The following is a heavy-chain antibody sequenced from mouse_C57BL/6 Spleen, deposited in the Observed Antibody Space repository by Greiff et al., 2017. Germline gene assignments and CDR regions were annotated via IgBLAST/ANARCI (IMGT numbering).Heavy chain of an antibody. Sequence: EVQLQQSGPELVKPGDSVKISCKASGYTFTGYFMNWVMQSHGKSLEWIGRINPYNGDTFYNQKFKGQATLTVDKSSSTANMELRSLTSEDSAVYYCARNGDYDKYFDVWGKGTTVTVSS. CDR2: INPYNGDT. D-gene: IGHD2-4*01. V-gene: IGHV1-20*01. CDR3: ARNGDYDKYFDV. J-gene: IGHJ1*03. CDR1: GYTFTGYF.